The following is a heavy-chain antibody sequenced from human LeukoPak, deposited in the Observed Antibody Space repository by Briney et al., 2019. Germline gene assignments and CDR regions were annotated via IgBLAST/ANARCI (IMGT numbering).Heavy chain of an antibody. J-gene: IGHJ4*02. CDR3: AKDVEWLVYDY. D-gene: IGHD6-19*01. CDR2: ISGSGGST. CDR1: GFIFNNYA. V-gene: IGHV3-23*01. Sequence: GGSLRLSCTASGFIFNNYAMNWVRQAPGKGLEWVSAISGSGGSTYYADSVKGRFTISRDNSKNTLYLQMNSLRAEDTAVYYCAKDVEWLVYDYWGQGTLVTVSS.